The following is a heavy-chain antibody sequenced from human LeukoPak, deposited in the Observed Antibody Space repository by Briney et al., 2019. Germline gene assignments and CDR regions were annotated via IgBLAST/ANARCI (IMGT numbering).Heavy chain of an antibody. CDR3: ARVLLGSTTINYYYYYMDA. V-gene: IGHV3-21*01. D-gene: IGHD1-26*01. CDR1: GVTFSSYT. J-gene: IGHJ6*03. CDR2: ITSTASHI. Sequence: PGGSLRLSCGASGVTFSSYTVTWVRQAPGKGLEWVSSITSTASHINYADSAQGRFTISRDNAKKSVFLQMNSLRDEDTAVYYCARVLLGSTTINYYYYYMDAWGKGTTVTVSS.